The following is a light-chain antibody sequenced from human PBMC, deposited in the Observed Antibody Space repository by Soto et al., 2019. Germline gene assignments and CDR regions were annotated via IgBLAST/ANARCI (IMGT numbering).Light chain of an antibody. CDR3: SSFTRDNTRV. J-gene: IGLJ2*01. Sequence: QSALTQPASVSGSPGQSITISCTGTSSDVGGYNYVSWYQHHPGKAPKLIIYEVSNRRSGVSNRFSGSKSGNTASLTISGVQAEGGSDYYCSSFTRDNTRVFGGGTKLTVL. CDR2: EVS. CDR1: SSDVGGYNY. V-gene: IGLV2-14*01.